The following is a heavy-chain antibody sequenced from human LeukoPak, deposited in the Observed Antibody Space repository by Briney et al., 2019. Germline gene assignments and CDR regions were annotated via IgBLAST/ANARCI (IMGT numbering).Heavy chain of an antibody. J-gene: IGHJ4*02. CDR1: GFTFNTYS. CDR3: ARGRPAAAASDY. CDR2: IDSSGGYM. Sequence: GGSLRLSCEASGFTFNTYSMNWARQAPGKGLEWVSSIDSSGGYMFYADSVKGRFTISRDSSKNTLYLQMNSLRAEDTAVYYCARGRPAAAASDYWGQGTLVTVSS. D-gene: IGHD6-13*01. V-gene: IGHV3-21*01.